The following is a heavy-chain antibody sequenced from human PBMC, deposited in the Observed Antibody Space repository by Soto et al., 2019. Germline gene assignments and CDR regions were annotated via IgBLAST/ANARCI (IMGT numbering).Heavy chain of an antibody. CDR2: GLRHEFV. V-gene: IGHV4-59*11. Sequence: SETLSLTCTVSGGSISDLYLSWTRQPPGKGLEWIGYGLRHEFVGTNPSLTNRVTISVDMSKRQFSLRLNSVTAADTAVYYCVAGPDHAKSVSWGQGTLVTVSS. CDR1: GGSISDLY. CDR3: VAGPDHAKSVS. J-gene: IGHJ5*01.